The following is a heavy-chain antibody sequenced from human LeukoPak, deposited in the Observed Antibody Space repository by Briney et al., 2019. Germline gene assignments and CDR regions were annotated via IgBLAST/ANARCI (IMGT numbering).Heavy chain of an antibody. CDR3: AKVIAAAGSFYYYYMDV. J-gene: IGHJ6*03. V-gene: IGHV3-23*01. CDR2: ISGNGGGT. Sequence: PGGSLRLSCEASGFTFSSYTMSWVRQAPGKGLEWVSGISGNGGGTYYADSVKGRFIISRDNSKNTLYLQMNSLRAEDTAVYYCAKVIAAAGSFYYYYMDVWGNGTTVTVSS. CDR1: GFTFSSYT. D-gene: IGHD6-13*01.